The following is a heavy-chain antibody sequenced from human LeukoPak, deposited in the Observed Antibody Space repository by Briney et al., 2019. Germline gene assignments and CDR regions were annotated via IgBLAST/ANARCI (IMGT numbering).Heavy chain of an antibody. V-gene: IGHV3-23*01. CDR1: GFTFSSYA. Sequence: GGSLRLSCAASGFTFSSYAMSWVRQAPGKGLEWVSSISNSGGRTFYTDSVKGRFTISRDNSKITLYLQMNSLRAEDTAVYYCAKSYNGYESKPDYWGQGTLVTASS. D-gene: IGHD5-12*01. J-gene: IGHJ4*02. CDR3: AKSYNGYESKPDY. CDR2: ISNSGGRT.